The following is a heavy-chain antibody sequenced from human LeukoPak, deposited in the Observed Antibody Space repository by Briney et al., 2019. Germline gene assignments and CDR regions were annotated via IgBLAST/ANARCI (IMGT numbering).Heavy chain of an antibody. CDR3: ARSVAATGKCDY. V-gene: IGHV3-30-3*01. CDR2: ISYDGSNK. J-gene: IGHJ4*02. D-gene: IGHD6-25*01. Sequence: GRSLRLSCAASGFTFSSYAMHWVRQAPGKGLEWVAVISYDGSNKYYADSVKGRFTISRDNSKNTLYLQMNSLRAEDAAVYYCARSVAATGKCDYWGQGTLVTVSS. CDR1: GFTFSSYA.